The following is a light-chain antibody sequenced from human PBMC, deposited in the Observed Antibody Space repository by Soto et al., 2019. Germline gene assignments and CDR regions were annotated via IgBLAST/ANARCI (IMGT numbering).Light chain of an antibody. V-gene: IGKV1-5*03. Sequence: DIQMTQSPSTLSSSVGDRVAITCRASQSISIWLAWYQQKPGKAPKLLIYKASSLESGVQSRFSVSGSGTEFTLTISSLQPDDFATYYCQQYNDYSWTFGQGTKVEIK. CDR3: QQYNDYSWT. J-gene: IGKJ1*01. CDR1: QSISIW. CDR2: KAS.